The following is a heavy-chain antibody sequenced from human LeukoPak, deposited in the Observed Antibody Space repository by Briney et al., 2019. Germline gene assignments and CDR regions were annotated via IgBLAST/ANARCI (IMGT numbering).Heavy chain of an antibody. CDR2: IYYSGST. V-gene: IGHV4-39*01. CDR1: GGSISSSSYY. CDR3: AGVGSYALLYFDY. J-gene: IGHJ4*02. D-gene: IGHD2-2*01. Sequence: PSETLSLTCTVSGGSISSSSYYWGWLRQPPGKGLEWIGSIYYSGSTYYNPSLKSRVTISVDTSKNQFSLKLSSVTAADTAVYYCAGVGSYALLYFDYWGQGTLVTVSS.